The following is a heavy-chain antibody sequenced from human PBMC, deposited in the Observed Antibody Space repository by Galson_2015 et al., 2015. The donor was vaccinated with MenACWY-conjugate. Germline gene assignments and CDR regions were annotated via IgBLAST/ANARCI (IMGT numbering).Heavy chain of an antibody. V-gene: IGHV3-74*01. D-gene: IGHD2/OR15-2a*01. J-gene: IGHJ4*02. Sequence: SLRLSCAASGFTLSTYWMHWVRQAPGKGLEWVSRINSDGRSTSYADSVKGRFTISRDNAKNTLYLQMNSLRAEDTAVYYCARLGGNYRTTTRSDYWVQGRLVTVAS. CDR2: INSDGRST. CDR3: ARLGGNYRTTTRSDY. CDR1: GFTLSTYW.